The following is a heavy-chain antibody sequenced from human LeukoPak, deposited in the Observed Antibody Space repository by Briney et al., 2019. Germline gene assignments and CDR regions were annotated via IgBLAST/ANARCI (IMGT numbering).Heavy chain of an antibody. CDR2: TNSDGSST. CDR1: GFTFRTYW. Sequence: GGSLRLSCAASGFTFRTYWMHWVRQAPGKGLVWVSHTNSDGSSTTYADSVKGRFTISRDNARNTLFLQMNSLRAEDTAAYYCARDLKGPVNDVFDIWGQGTMVTVSS. J-gene: IGHJ3*02. D-gene: IGHD4-23*01. V-gene: IGHV3-74*01. CDR3: ARDLKGPVNDVFDI.